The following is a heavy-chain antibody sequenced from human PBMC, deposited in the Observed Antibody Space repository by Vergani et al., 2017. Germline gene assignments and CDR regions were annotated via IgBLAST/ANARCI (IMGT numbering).Heavy chain of an antibody. D-gene: IGHD1-14*01. CDR2: TWYDGNNK. CDR1: GFTFNQYG. V-gene: IGHV3-33*01. CDR3: ARDLRLLYNRFDP. Sequence: QVQLVESGGGVVQPGRSLRLYCAASGFTFNQYGMHWVRQAPGKGLEWVAVTWYDGNNKQYADSVKGRFTISRDNSKSTMYLQMNSLRHEDTGVYYCARDLRLLYNRFDPWGQGTLVTVSS. J-gene: IGHJ5*02.